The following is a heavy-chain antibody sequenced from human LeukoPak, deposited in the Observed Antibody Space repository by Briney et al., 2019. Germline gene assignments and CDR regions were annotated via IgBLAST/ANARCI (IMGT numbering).Heavy chain of an antibody. CDR1: GGSFSGYY. Sequence: SETLSLTCAVYGGSFSGYYWSWIRQPPGKGLEWLGEINHSGSTNYSPSLTSRVTISVDTSKHQFSLKLSSVTAADTAVYYCASGFGDYYVGDAFDIWGQGTMVTVSS. CDR2: INHSGST. J-gene: IGHJ3*02. D-gene: IGHD4-17*01. V-gene: IGHV4-34*01. CDR3: ASGFGDYYVGDAFDI.